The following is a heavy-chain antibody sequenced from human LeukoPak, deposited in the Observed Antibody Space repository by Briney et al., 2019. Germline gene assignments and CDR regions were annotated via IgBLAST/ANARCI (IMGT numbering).Heavy chain of an antibody. CDR3: AREGTYCGGDCYSPYYYYYYMEV. Sequence: GASQRLFCAASGFTFSSYWMHSVRHAPGKGLVWVSRIESDGSSTSYADSVKGRFTICRDNAKNTLYLQMNSLRAEGTAVYYYAREGTYCGGDCYSPYYYYYYMEVWGKGTTVTVSS. V-gene: IGHV3-74*01. J-gene: IGHJ6*03. CDR1: GFTFSSYW. D-gene: IGHD2-21*02. CDR2: IESDGSST.